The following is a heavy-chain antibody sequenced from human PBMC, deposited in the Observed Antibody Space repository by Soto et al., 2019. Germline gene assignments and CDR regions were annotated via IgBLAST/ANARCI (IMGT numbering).Heavy chain of an antibody. CDR1: GFTFSNFG. V-gene: IGHV3-30*18. J-gene: IGHJ6*04. CDR2: TSFDGNKN. CDR3: AKDQEDDSCSGTYYVPYGTDV. Sequence: QVQLVESGGGVVQPGRSLRLSCVASGFTFSNFGMHWVRQAPGKGLEWVALTSFDGNKNYYADSVKGRFTLSRDNSKNTLYLKMNSLRAEDTALYFCAKDQEDDSCSGTYYVPYGTDVWGKGTTVTVSS. D-gene: IGHD3-10*02.